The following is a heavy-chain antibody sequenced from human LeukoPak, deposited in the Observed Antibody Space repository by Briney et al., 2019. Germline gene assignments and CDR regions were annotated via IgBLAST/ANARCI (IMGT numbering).Heavy chain of an antibody. CDR2: IHYSGST. D-gene: IGHD6-13*01. J-gene: IGHJ2*01. V-gene: IGHV4-59*08. CDR3: ARIAAAGMGWYFDL. CDR1: GGSINSYY. Sequence: SETLSLTCTVSGGSINSYYWSWIRQPPGRGLEWIGSIHYSGSTSYNPSLRSRVTISVDKSKNQFSLKLSSVTAADTAVYYCARIAAAGMGWYFDLWGRGTLVTVSS.